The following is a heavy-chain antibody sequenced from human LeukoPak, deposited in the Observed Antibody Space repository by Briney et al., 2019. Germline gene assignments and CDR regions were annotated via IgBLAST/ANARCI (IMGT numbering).Heavy chain of an antibody. CDR1: GFTFSDYY. CDR2: ISSSGSTI. Sequence: PGGSLRLSCAASGFTFSDYYMSWIRPAPGKGLEWVSYISSSGSTIYYADSVKGRFTITRDNAKNSLYLQMNSLRAEDTAVYYCAREGQQSYYFDYWGQGTLVTVSS. J-gene: IGHJ4*02. CDR3: AREGQQSYYFDY. V-gene: IGHV3-11*01. D-gene: IGHD6-13*01.